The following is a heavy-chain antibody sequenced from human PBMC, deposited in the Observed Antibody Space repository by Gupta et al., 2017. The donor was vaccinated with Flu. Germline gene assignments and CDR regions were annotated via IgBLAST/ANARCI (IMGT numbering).Heavy chain of an antibody. D-gene: IGHD3-3*01. CDR2: IRSKAYGGTT. Sequence: EVQLVESGGGLVQPGRSLRLSCTASGFTFGDYAMSWVRQAPGKGLEWVGFIRSKAYGGTTEYAASVKGRFTISRDDSKSIAYRKMNSLKTEDTAVYYCTYDFWSGYDTDGDYYGMDVGGQGTTVTVSS. V-gene: IGHV3-49*04. CDR3: TYDFWSGYDTDGDYYGMDV. CDR1: GFTFGDYA. J-gene: IGHJ6*02.